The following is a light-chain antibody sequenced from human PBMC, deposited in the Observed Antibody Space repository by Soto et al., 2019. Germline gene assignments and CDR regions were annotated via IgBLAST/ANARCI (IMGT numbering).Light chain of an antibody. CDR2: DVN. Sequence: QSVLTRPRSVSGSPGQSVTISCTGTSSDVGGFNSVSWYQQHPGKAPKLMIYDVNKWPSGVPDRFSGSKSGSTASLTISGLQAEDEADYYCCSYAGSYSYAFATGTKVTVL. J-gene: IGLJ1*01. CDR3: CSYAGSYSYA. CDR1: SSDVGGFNS. V-gene: IGLV2-11*01.